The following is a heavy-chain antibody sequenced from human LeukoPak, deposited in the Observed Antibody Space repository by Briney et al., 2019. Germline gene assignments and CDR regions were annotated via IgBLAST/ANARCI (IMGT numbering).Heavy chain of an antibody. Sequence: ASVKVSCKASGGTFSSYAISWVRQAPGQGLEWMGRIIPILGIANYAQKFQGRVTITADKSTSTAYMELSSLRSEDTAVYYCATRYSSSWYHSAHYYGMDVWGQGTTVTVSS. CDR3: ATRYSSSWYHSAHYYGMDV. V-gene: IGHV1-69*04. D-gene: IGHD6-13*01. J-gene: IGHJ6*02. CDR1: GGTFSSYA. CDR2: IIPILGIA.